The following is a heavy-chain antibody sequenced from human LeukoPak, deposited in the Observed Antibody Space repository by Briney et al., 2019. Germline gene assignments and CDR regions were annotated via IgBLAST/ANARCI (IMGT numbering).Heavy chain of an antibody. Sequence: ASVKVSCKASGGTFSSYAMNWVRQAPGQGLEWMGIINPSGGSTSYAQKFQGRVTMTRDTSTSTVYMELSSLRSEDTAVYYCARGTVVTPSLDYWGQGTLVTVSS. V-gene: IGHV1-46*01. CDR2: INPSGGST. CDR3: ARGTVVTPSLDY. D-gene: IGHD4-23*01. CDR1: GGTFSSYA. J-gene: IGHJ4*02.